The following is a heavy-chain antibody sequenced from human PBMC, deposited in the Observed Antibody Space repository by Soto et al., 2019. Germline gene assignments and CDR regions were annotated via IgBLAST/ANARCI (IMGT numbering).Heavy chain of an antibody. CDR3: AISLELRPTDFDY. CDR2: INAGNGNT. D-gene: IGHD1-7*01. J-gene: IGHJ4*02. V-gene: IGHV1-3*01. CDR1: GYTFTSYA. Sequence: ASVKVSCKASGYTFTSYAMHWVRQAPGQRLEWMGWINAGNGNTKYSQKFQGRVTITRDTSTSTAYMELRSLRSEDTAVYYCAISLELRPTDFDYWGQGTLVTV.